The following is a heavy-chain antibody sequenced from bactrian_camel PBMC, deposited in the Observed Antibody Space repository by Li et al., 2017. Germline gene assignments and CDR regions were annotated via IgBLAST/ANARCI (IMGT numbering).Heavy chain of an antibody. V-gene: IGHV3S28*01. CDR1: GFTFSDYY. CDR3: ALDFIDPFDGSGACDRKTGYRR. CDR2: ISANGGST. D-gene: IGHD3*01. Sequence: VQLVESGGGLVQPGGSLRLSCAASGFTFSDYYMSRVRQAPGKGLEWVSSISANGGSTYYPDSVKGRFCISRDNSKNSLYLRMNNLKPDDTAMYYCALDFIDPFDGSGACDRKTGYRRWGQGTQVTVS. J-gene: IGHJ4*01.